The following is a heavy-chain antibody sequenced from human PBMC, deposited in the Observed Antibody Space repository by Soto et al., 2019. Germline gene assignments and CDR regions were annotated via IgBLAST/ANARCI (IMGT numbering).Heavy chain of an antibody. D-gene: IGHD2-2*01. CDR3: ARDGCSSTSCLYIVFRQDYGMDV. CDR2: ISAYNGNT. V-gene: IGHV1-18*01. CDR1: GYTFTSYG. Sequence: ASVKVSCKASGYTFTSYGISWVRQAPGQGLEWMGWISAYNGNTNYAQKLQGRVTMTTDTSTSTAYMELRSLRSDDTAVYYCARDGCSSTSCLYIVFRQDYGMDVWGQGTTVTVSS. J-gene: IGHJ6*02.